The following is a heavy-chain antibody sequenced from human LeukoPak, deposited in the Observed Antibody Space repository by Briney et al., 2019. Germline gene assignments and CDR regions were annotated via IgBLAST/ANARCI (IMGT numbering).Heavy chain of an antibody. CDR1: GFTFSSCA. CDR2: VRGSGDST. Sequence: GGSLRLSCAASGFTFSSCAMSWVRQAPGKGLEWVSGVRGSGDSTYYADSVKGRFTISRDTSKNTLFLQMNSLRDEDTAVYYCAKGFYYDSSGQLALYYFDYWGQGTLVTVSS. D-gene: IGHD3-22*01. CDR3: AKGFYYDSSGQLALYYFDY. J-gene: IGHJ4*02. V-gene: IGHV3-23*01.